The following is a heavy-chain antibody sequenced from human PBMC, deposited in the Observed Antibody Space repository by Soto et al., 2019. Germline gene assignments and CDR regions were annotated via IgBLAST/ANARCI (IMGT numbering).Heavy chain of an antibody. CDR1: GFTFSSYS. CDR3: ERGSYYYDSSGYSDY. Sequence: SGGSLRLSCAASGFTFSSYSMNWVRQAPGKGLEWVSSISSSSSYIYYADSVKGRFTISRDNAKNSLYLQMNSLRAEDTAVYYCERGSYYYDSSGYSDYWGQGTLVTVYS. CDR2: ISSSSSYI. D-gene: IGHD3-22*01. V-gene: IGHV3-21*01. J-gene: IGHJ4*02.